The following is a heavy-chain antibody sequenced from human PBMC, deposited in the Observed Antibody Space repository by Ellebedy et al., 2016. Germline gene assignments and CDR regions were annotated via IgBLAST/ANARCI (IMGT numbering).Heavy chain of an antibody. CDR3: ASSWGIAVADDY. D-gene: IGHD6-19*01. J-gene: IGHJ4*02. CDR1: GFTFSSYW. Sequence: GGSLRLXCAASGFTFSSYWMSWVRQAPGKGLEWVANIKQDGSERYYVDSVKGRFTISRDNAKNSLYLQMNSLRAEDTAVYYCASSWGIAVADDYWGQGTLVTVSS. CDR2: IKQDGSER. V-gene: IGHV3-7*02.